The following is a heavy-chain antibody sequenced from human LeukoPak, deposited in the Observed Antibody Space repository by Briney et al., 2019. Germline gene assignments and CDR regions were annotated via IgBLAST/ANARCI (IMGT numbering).Heavy chain of an antibody. D-gene: IGHD2-2*01. Sequence: PGGSLRLSCPASGITFSNYDMTWVRQAPGKGLEWVSAISSSGGSTYYADSVKGRFTISRDNSKNTLYLQMNSLRAEDTAVYYCARSGMDCSSTSCYLDAFDIWGQGTMVTVSS. CDR3: ARSGMDCSSTSCYLDAFDI. CDR1: GITFSNYD. CDR2: ISSSGGST. J-gene: IGHJ3*02. V-gene: IGHV3-23*01.